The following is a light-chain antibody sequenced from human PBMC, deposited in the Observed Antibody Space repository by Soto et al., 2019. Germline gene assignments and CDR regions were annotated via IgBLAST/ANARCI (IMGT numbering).Light chain of an antibody. CDR2: MGS. CDR1: QSLLHSNGYNF. CDR3: MQALQTPRT. J-gene: IGKJ1*01. V-gene: IGKV2-28*01. Sequence: DIVMTRSPLSLPATPGEPASISCRSSQSLLHSNGYNFLDWYVQKPGQSPQLLIYMGSNRASGVPDRFSGSGSGTDFTLKISRVEAEDVGVYYCMQALQTPRTFGQGTKVEIK.